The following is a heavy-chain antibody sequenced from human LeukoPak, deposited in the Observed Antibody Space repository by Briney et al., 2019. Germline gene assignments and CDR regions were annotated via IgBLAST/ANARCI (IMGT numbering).Heavy chain of an antibody. V-gene: IGHV4-59*01. CDR3: ARNLNFHYYYGMDV. CDR2: IYYSGST. J-gene: IGHJ6*02. D-gene: IGHD1-20*01. Sequence: SETLSLTCTVSGGSISSYYWSWIRQPPGKGLEWIGYIYYSGSTNYNPSLKSRVTTSVDTSKNQFSLKLSSVTAADTAVYYCARNLNFHYYYGMDVWGQGTTVTVSS. CDR1: GGSISSYY.